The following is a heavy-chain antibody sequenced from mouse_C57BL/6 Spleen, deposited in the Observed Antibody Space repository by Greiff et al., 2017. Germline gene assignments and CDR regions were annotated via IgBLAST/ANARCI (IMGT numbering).Heavy chain of an antibody. V-gene: IGHV6-6*01. Sequence: EVKVEESGGGLVHPGGSMKLSCAASGFTFSDAWMDWVRQSPEKGLEWVAEIRNKANNNASYYAESVKGRFTITRDVSKTSVYLQMNSLRAEDTGIYDCRSTTEGYYFDYWGQGTTLTVSS. CDR2: IRNKANNNAS. D-gene: IGHD1-1*01. CDR1: GFTFSDAW. J-gene: IGHJ2*01. CDR3: RSTTEGYYFDY.